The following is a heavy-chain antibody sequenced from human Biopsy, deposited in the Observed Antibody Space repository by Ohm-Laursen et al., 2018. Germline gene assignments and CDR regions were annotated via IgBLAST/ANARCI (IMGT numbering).Heavy chain of an antibody. D-gene: IGHD1-26*01. CDR1: GFTFSSYA. V-gene: IGHV3-23*01. CDR2: LTGSGGST. CDR3: ARDPIVGSKADGMDV. J-gene: IGHJ6*02. Sequence: SLRLSCAASGFTFSSYAMSWVRQPPGKGLEWVSSLTGSGGSTYYADSVKGRFTISRDNSKNTLSLQMNSLRAEDTAVYYCARDPIVGSKADGMDVWGQGTTVTVSS.